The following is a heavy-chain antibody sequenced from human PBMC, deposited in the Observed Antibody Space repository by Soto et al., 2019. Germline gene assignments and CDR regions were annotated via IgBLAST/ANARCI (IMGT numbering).Heavy chain of an antibody. D-gene: IGHD6-19*01. CDR2: ISGSSTYI. J-gene: IGHJ6*02. CDR1: GFIVTSYT. Sequence: EVQSVESGGGLVKSGGSLRLSCAASGFIVTSYTVNWVRQAPGKGLEWVSSISGSSTYIYYADSVKGRFTISRDNAKNSLSLQLNSLRAEDTAVYYCARDRKIAVAGTSNYFYYGLDVWGQGTTVTVSS. V-gene: IGHV3-21*01. CDR3: ARDRKIAVAGTSNYFYYGLDV.